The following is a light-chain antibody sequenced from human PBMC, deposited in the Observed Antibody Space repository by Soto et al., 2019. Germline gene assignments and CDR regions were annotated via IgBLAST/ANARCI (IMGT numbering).Light chain of an antibody. J-gene: IGKJ4*01. V-gene: IGKV3-15*01. CDR3: QQYQSCPLT. Sequence: EIVMSQSPVTLSVSPGERAALSCRASQSVSTNLAWYQQKVGQAPRLLIYGASARATGIPARFSGSGSGTEFSLTISRVQAEDVASYYCQQYQSCPLTFGGGTKVEIK. CDR1: QSVSTN. CDR2: GAS.